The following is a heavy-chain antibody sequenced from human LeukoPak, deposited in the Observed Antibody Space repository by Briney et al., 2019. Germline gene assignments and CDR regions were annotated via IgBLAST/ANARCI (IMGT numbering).Heavy chain of an antibody. Sequence: GGSLRLSCAASGFTFSSYSMNWVRQAPGKGLEWVSYISSSSSTIYYADSVKGRFTISRDNAKNSLYLQMNSLRAEDTAVYYCARDDTFGVVIPYYYYYMDVWGKGTTVTVSS. D-gene: IGHD3-3*01. CDR1: GFTFSSYS. V-gene: IGHV3-48*01. CDR3: ARDDTFGVVIPYYYYYMDV. CDR2: ISSSSSTI. J-gene: IGHJ6*03.